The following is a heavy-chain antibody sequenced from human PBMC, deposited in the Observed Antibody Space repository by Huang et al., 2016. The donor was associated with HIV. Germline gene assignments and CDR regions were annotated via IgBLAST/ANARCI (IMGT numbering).Heavy chain of an antibody. D-gene: IGHD3-3*01. CDR2: VNDSGAT. V-gene: IGHV4-34*02. Sequence: QMQLQQRGAGLLKPSVTLSLTCGVSGGSFTGNYLTWIRQAPGKGLEWIGEVNDSGATNYTPSLNGRVTISLDKSNRELSLNLRSVTAADTAVYYCARQWTILEWLLGLDVWGQGTTVIVSS. CDR1: GGSFTGNY. CDR3: ARQWTILEWLLGLDV. J-gene: IGHJ6*02.